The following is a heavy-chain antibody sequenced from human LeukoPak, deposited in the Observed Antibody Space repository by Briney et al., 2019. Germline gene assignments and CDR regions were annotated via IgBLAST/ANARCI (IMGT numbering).Heavy chain of an antibody. CDR3: GTVGRDGHSVPTLGAFDI. V-gene: IGHV4-59*03. J-gene: IGHJ3*02. D-gene: IGHD5-24*01. CDR1: SGSISSYY. CDR2: IYYMGST. Sequence: PSETLSLTCTVSSGSISSYYWTWIRQPPGKGLEFIGYIYYMGSTNYNPSLKSRVTISVDRSKNQFSLRLNSVTTADTSVYYCGTVGRDGHSVPTLGAFDIWGQGTMVTVSS.